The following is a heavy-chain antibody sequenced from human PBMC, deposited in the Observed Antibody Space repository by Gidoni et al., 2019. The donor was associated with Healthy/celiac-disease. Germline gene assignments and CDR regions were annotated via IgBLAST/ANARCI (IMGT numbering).Heavy chain of an antibody. D-gene: IGHD4-17*01. J-gene: IGHJ2*01. CDR3: ARDSYGEDPHAKYWYFDL. CDR1: GFTFSAYA. V-gene: IGHV3-64*01. Sequence: EVQLVESGGCLVQPGGSLRLSCAASGFTFSAYAMHWVRQAPGQGLEYVSAISSNGGSTYYANSVKGRFTISRDNSKNTLYLQMGSLRAEDMAVYYCARDSYGEDPHAKYWYFDLWGRGTLVTVSS. CDR2: ISSNGGST.